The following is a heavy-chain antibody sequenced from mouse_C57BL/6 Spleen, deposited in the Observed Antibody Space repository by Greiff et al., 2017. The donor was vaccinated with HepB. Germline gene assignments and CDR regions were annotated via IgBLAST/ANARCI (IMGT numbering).Heavy chain of an antibody. CDR2: INPGSGGT. Sequence: VQLKESGAELVRPGTSVKVSCKASGYAFTNYLIEWVKQRPGQGLEWIGVINPGSGGTNYNEKFKGKATLTADKSSSTAYMQLSSLTSEDSAVYFCARDDGYYVGYFDVWGTGTTVTVSS. CDR3: ARDDGYYVGYFDV. V-gene: IGHV1-54*01. J-gene: IGHJ1*03. D-gene: IGHD2-3*01. CDR1: GYAFTNYL.